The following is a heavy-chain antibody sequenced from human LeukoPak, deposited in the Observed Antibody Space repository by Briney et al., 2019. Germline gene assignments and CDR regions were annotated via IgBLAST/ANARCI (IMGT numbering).Heavy chain of an antibody. J-gene: IGHJ4*02. D-gene: IGHD1-7*01. CDR1: GGSFSGYY. V-gene: IGHV4-34*01. CDR3: ARAGTTGLRR. Sequence: SETLPLTCAVYGGSFSGYYWSWIRQPPGKGLEWIGEINHSGSTNYNPSLKSRVTISVDTSKNQFSLKLSSVTAADTAVYYCARAGTTGLRRWGQGTLVTVSS. CDR2: INHSGST.